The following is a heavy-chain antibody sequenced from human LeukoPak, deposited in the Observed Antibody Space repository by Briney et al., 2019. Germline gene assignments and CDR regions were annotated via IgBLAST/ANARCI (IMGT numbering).Heavy chain of an antibody. D-gene: IGHD1-26*01. CDR2: ISAYNGNT. J-gene: IGHJ6*03. CDR3: ARVSGDSYYYYYMDV. CDR1: GYTFTSYG. Sequence: ASVKVSCKASGYTFTSYGITWVRQAPGQGLEWMGWISAYNGNTNYAQKLQGRVTVTTDTSTSTAYMELRSLRSDDTAVYYCARVSGDSYYYYYMDVWGKGTTVTVSS. V-gene: IGHV1-18*01.